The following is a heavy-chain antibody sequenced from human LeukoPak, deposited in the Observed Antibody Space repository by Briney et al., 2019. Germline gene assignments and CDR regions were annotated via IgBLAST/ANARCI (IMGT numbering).Heavy chain of an antibody. Sequence: SETLSPTCAVYGGSFSGYYWSWIRQPPGKGLEWIGEINHSGSTNYNPSLKSRVTISVDTSKNQFSLKLSSVTAADTAVYYCARTRYDFWSGYVYYFDYWGQGTLVTVSS. V-gene: IGHV4-34*01. CDR3: ARTRYDFWSGYVYYFDY. CDR2: INHSGST. J-gene: IGHJ4*02. D-gene: IGHD3-3*01. CDR1: GGSFSGYY.